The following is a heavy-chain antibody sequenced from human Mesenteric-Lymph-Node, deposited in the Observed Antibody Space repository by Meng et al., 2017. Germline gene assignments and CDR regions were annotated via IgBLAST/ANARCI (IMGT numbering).Heavy chain of an antibody. Sequence: SETLSLTCTVSGGSISSGSYYWSWIRQPAGTGLEWIGRIYTSGSTNYNPSLKSRVTISVDTSKNQFSLKLSSVTAADTAVYYCAREADYDILTGYYNGVFDYWGQGTLVTVSS. CDR2: IYTSGST. V-gene: IGHV4-61*02. D-gene: IGHD3-9*01. CDR1: GGSISSGSYY. J-gene: IGHJ4*02. CDR3: AREADYDILTGYYNGVFDY.